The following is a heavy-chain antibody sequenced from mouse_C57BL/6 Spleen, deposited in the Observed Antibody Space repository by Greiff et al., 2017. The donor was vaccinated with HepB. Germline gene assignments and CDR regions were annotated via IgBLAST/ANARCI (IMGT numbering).Heavy chain of an antibody. CDR3: ARNSLFAY. J-gene: IGHJ3*01. CDR2: IYPGDGDT. Sequence: VKLMESGAELVKPGASVKISCKASGYAFSSYWMNWVKQRPGKGLEWIGQIYPGDGDTNYNGKFKGKATLTADKSSSTAYMQLSSLTSEDSAVYFCARNSLFAYWGRGTLVTVSA. D-gene: IGHD6-1*01. V-gene: IGHV1-80*01. CDR1: GYAFSSYW.